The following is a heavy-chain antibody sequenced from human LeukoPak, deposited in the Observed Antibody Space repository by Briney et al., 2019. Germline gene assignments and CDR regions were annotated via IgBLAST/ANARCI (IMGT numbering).Heavy chain of an antibody. D-gene: IGHD6-13*01. Sequence: GESLKISCKGSGYSFTSYWIDWVRQMPGKGLEWMGIIYPGDSDTRYSPSFQGQVTISADKSISTAYLQWSSLKASDTAMYYCARRGHSSSWHHYYYMDVWGKGTTVTVSS. V-gene: IGHV5-51*01. CDR3: ARRGHSSSWHHYYYMDV. J-gene: IGHJ6*03. CDR1: GYSFTSYW. CDR2: IYPGDSDT.